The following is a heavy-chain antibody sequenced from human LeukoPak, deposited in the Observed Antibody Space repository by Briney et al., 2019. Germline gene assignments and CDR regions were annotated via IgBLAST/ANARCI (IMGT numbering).Heavy chain of an antibody. CDR2: IFYLGNT. V-gene: IGHV4-30-4*01. J-gene: IGHJ5*02. CDR1: GGSISSGNFY. CDR3: ARKYPDHWFDP. D-gene: IGHD6-6*01. Sequence: SETLSLTCTVSGGSISSGNFYWSWIRQPPGKGLEWIGYIFYLGNTYYNLSLKSRVTMSVDTSKNQFSLKLRSVTAADTAVYYCARKYPDHWFDPWGQGTLVTVSS.